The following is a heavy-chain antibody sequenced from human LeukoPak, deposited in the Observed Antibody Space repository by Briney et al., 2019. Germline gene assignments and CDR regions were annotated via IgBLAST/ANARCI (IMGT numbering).Heavy chain of an antibody. V-gene: IGHV3-74*01. CDR1: GFTFSSYW. J-gene: IGHJ1*01. Sequence: GGSLRLSCAASGFTFSSYWMHWVRQVPGKGLVWVSRINSDESSTSYADSVKGRFTISRDNAKNTLYLQMNSLRAEDTAVYYCARFDVLTALGAKYFQHWGQGTLVTVSS. CDR3: ARFDVLTALGAKYFQH. CDR2: INSDESST. D-gene: IGHD3-9*01.